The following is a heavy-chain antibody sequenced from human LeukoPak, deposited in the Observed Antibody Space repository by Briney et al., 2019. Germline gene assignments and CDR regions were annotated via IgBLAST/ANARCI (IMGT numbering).Heavy chain of an antibody. CDR3: LVVVVAATGDY. V-gene: IGHV1-18*01. D-gene: IGHD2-15*01. CDR2: ISAYNGNT. J-gene: IGHJ4*02. Sequence: ASVKVSCKAPGYTFTSYGISWVRQAPGQGLEWMGWISAYNGNTNYAQKLQGRVTMTTDTSTSTAYMELRSLRSDDTAVYYCLVVVVAATGDYWGQGTLVTVSS. CDR1: GYTFTSYG.